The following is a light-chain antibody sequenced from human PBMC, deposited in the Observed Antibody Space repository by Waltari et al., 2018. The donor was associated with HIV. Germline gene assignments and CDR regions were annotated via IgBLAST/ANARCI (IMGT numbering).Light chain of an antibody. Sequence: DVVVSQSPDSLTLAVGERATLNCKSSQSHLYSSNNKTHLAWYQQKPRQPPKLLLYWASTRGSGVPDRFTGGWSGTDFTLTINSLQAEDVAVYYCQQYYLVPYTFGPGTKLEIK. CDR2: WAS. J-gene: IGKJ2*01. V-gene: IGKV4-1*01. CDR3: QQYYLVPYT. CDR1: QSHLYSSNNKTH.